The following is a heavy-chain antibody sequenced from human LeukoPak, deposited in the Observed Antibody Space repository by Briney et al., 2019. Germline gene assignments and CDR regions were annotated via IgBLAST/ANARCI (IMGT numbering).Heavy chain of an antibody. CDR3: ARDLSATYYFDF. CDR1: GFTFSSFA. D-gene: IGHD6-25*01. J-gene: IGHJ4*02. Sequence: GGSLRLSCAASGFTFSSFAMSWVRQAPGKGLEWVSYISSSSSSIYYADSVKGRFTISRDNAKNSLYLQMNSLRDEDTAVYYCARDLSATYYFDFWGQGTPVTVSS. CDR2: ISSSSSSI. V-gene: IGHV3-48*02.